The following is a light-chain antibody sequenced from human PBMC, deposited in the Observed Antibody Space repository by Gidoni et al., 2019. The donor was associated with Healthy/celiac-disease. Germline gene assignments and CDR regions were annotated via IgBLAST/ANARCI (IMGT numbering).Light chain of an antibody. J-gene: IGKJ4*01. V-gene: IGKV1-5*03. CDR1: QSISIW. CDR3: QQCSNYPLT. Sequence: DIQMTQSPSPLSASVGDSVTITCRASQSISIWLAWYQQKPGKAPKLLISKASTLESGVPSRFSGSGSGTEFTLTVSSLQPDDFATYYCQQCSNYPLTFGGGTHLEIK. CDR2: KAS.